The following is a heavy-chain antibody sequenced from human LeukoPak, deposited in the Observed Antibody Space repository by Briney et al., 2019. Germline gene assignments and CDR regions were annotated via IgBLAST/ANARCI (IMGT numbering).Heavy chain of an antibody. CDR2: ISAYNTNT. D-gene: IGHD1-26*01. V-gene: IGHV1-18*01. CDR3: ARGASYYGDY. J-gene: IGHJ4*02. Sequence: ASVTVSCTASGYTFTGYGISWVRQAPGQGLEWMGWISAYNTNTNYAQKLRGRVTMTTDTSTTTAYMELRSLRSDDTAVYYCARGASYYGDYWGQGTLVTVSS. CDR1: GYTFTGYG.